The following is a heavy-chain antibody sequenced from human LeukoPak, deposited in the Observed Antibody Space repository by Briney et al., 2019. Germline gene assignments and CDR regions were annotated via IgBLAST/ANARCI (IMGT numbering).Heavy chain of an antibody. V-gene: IGHV3-23*01. D-gene: IGHD3-22*01. CDR2: VSGSGGST. CDR1: GFTFSSYA. CDR3: ARDGAIYYDSSGWFDY. Sequence: GGSLRLSCAASGFTFSSYAMSWVRQAPGKGLEWVSAVSGSGGSTYYADSVKGRFTISRDNSKNTLYLQMNSLRAEDTAVYYCARDGAIYYDSSGWFDYWGQGTLVTVSS. J-gene: IGHJ4*02.